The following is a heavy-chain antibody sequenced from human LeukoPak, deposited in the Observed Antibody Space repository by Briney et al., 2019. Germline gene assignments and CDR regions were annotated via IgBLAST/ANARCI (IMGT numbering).Heavy chain of an antibody. CDR3: ARVGTAIAEYFDY. Sequence: KTSETLSLTCTVSGGSISSGDYYWSWIRHPPGKGLEWIGYIYYSGGTYYNPSLKSRVTISVDTSKNQFSLKLSSVTAADTAVYYCARVGTAIAEYFDYWGQGTLVTVSS. CDR1: GGSISSGDYY. J-gene: IGHJ4*02. CDR2: IYYSGGT. D-gene: IGHD5-18*01. V-gene: IGHV4-30-4*08.